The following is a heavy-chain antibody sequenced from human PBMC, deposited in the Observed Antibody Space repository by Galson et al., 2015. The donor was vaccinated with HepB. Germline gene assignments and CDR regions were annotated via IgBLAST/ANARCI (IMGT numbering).Heavy chain of an antibody. CDR3: ARVQMTYPTGYYGMDV. D-gene: IGHD2-15*01. J-gene: IGHJ6*02. CDR1: GYTFSGYY. Sequence: SVKVSCKASGYTFSGYYIYWVRQAPGQGLEWMGWINPNSAGTVYAQKFQGRVTMTRDTSISTAYMELTSLRSDDTAIYYCARVQMTYPTGYYGMDVWGQGTTVTVSS. CDR2: INPNSAGT. V-gene: IGHV1-2*02.